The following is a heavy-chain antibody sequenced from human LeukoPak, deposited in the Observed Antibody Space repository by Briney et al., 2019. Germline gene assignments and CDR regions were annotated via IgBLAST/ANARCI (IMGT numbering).Heavy chain of an antibody. Sequence: GGSLRLSCAASGFTFSTYSMNWVRQAPGKGLEWVSSISATGSYTYYADSVKGRFTISRDSAKSSLYLQMSSLRAEGTAVYHCARVGAYTDYAPDYGGQGTLVTVSS. CDR3: ARVGAYTDYAPDY. CDR1: GFTFSTYS. J-gene: IGHJ4*02. V-gene: IGHV3-21*01. D-gene: IGHD4-17*01. CDR2: ISATGSYT.